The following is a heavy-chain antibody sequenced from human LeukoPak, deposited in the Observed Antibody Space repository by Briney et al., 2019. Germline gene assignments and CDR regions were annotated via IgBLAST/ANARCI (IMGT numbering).Heavy chain of an antibody. CDR1: GFTFSSYA. CDR3: AKQSLYDSSGHFHY. CDR2: ITGSGGYT. V-gene: IGHV3-23*01. D-gene: IGHD3-22*01. J-gene: IGHJ4*02. Sequence: GGSLGLSCAASGFTFSSYAMTWVRQAPGKGLEWVSTITGSGGYTYYADSVKGRFTISRDNSKNTLFLRMNSLRAEDTAVYFCAKQSLYDSSGHFHYWGQGTLVTVSS.